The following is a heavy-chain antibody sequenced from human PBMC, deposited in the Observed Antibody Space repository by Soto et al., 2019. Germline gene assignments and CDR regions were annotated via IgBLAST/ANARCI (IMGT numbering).Heavy chain of an antibody. CDR2: INAGNGNT. CDR1: GYTFTGYA. CDR3: ARSIVVVTALDY. D-gene: IGHD2-21*02. Sequence: GASVKVSCKASGYTFTGYAMHGVRQAPGQRLEWMGWINAGNGNTKYSQKFQGRVTITRDTSASTAYMELSSLRSEDTAVYYCARSIVVVTALDYWGQGTLVTVSS. V-gene: IGHV1-3*01. J-gene: IGHJ4*02.